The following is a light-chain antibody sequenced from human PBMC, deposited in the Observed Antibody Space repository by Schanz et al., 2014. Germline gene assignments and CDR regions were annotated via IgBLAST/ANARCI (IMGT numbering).Light chain of an antibody. J-gene: IGKJ1*01. V-gene: IGKV4-1*01. Sequence: DIVMTQSPDSLPVSLGERATINCKSSQSVLYTSDSKNYLAWYQHKPGQPPKLLISWASTRESGVPDRFTGSGSGTDFTLTISGLQPEDFATYYCQQSYSIPQTFGQGTKVEFK. CDR3: QQSYSIPQT. CDR1: QSVLYTSDSKNY. CDR2: WAS.